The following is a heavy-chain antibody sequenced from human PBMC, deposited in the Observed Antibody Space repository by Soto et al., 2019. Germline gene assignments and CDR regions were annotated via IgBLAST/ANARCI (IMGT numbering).Heavy chain of an antibody. D-gene: IGHD2-2*01. CDR2: ISGSGGST. CDR1: GFTFSSYA. J-gene: IGHJ4*02. V-gene: IGHV3-23*01. CDR3: ATTAKDSSTSHHSPQIIFDY. Sequence: GGSLRLSCAASGFTFSSYAMSWVRQAPGKGLEWVSAISGSGGSTYYADSVKGRFTISRDNSKNTLYLQMNSLRAEDTAVYYCATTAKDSSTSHHSPQIIFDYWGQGILVTVSS.